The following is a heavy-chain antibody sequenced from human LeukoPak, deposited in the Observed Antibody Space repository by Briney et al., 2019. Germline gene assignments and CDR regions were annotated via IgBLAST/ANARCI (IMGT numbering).Heavy chain of an antibody. V-gene: IGHV1-18*01. J-gene: IGHJ3*02. D-gene: IGHD3-10*01. CDR1: GYTFTSYG. CDR3: ARGSGPLWFGELYAFDI. Sequence: ASVKVSCKASGYTFTSYGISWVRQAPGQGLEWMGWISAYNGKKNYAQKLQGRVTMSTDTATNTAYMELKSLRSDDTAVYYCARGSGPLWFGELYAFDIWGQGTMVTVSS. CDR2: ISAYNGKK.